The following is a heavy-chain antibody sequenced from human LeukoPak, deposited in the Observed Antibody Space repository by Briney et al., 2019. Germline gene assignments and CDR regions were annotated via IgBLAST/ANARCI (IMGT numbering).Heavy chain of an antibody. CDR1: GGSISSSSYY. D-gene: IGHD1-26*01. CDR3: ARLDSGSYYYFDY. Sequence: PSETLSLTCTVSGGSISSSSYYWGWIRQPPGKGLEWIGSIYYSGSTYYNPSLKSRVTISVDTSKNQFSLKLSSVTAADTAVYYCARLDSGSYYYFDYWGQGTLVTVSS. CDR2: IYYSGST. J-gene: IGHJ4*02. V-gene: IGHV4-39*07.